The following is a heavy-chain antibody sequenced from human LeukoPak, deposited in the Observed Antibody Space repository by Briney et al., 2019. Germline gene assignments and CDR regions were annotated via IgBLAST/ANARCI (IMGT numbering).Heavy chain of an antibody. J-gene: IGHJ4*02. CDR3: ARGSVGAFDY. CDR1: GGSISSYY. V-gene: IGHV4-59*06. D-gene: IGHD1-26*01. CDR2: IYYSGST. Sequence: SETLSLTCTVSGGSISSYYWSWIRQPAGKGLEWIGYIYYSGSTYYNPSLKSRVIISVDTSKNHFSLKLSSVTAADTTVYYCARGSVGAFDYWGQGTLVTVSS.